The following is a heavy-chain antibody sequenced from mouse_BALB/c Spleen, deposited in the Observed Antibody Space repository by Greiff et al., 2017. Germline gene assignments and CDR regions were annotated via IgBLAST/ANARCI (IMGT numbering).Heavy chain of an antibody. V-gene: IGHV3-6*02. CDR3: ARVWGRYGNYFDY. J-gene: IGHJ2*01. D-gene: IGHD2-1*01. CDR2: ISYDGSN. CDR1: GYSITSGYY. Sequence: VQLQQSGPGLVKPSQSLSLTCSVTGYSITSGYYWNWIRQFPGNKLEWMGYISYDGSNNYNPSLKNRISITRDTSKNQFFLKLNSVTTEDTATYYCARVWGRYGNYFDYWGQGTTLTVSS.